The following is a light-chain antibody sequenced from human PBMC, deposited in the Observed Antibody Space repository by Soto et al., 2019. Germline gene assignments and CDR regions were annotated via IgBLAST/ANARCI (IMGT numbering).Light chain of an antibody. V-gene: IGKV1-8*01. CDR1: QGISSY. CDR2: ATS. CDR3: QQSHRTSYT. J-gene: IGKJ2*01. Sequence: AIRMTQSPSSFSASTGGRVTITCRASQGISSYLAWYQQKPGKAPKLLIYATSTLESGVPSRFSGSGSGTDFTLTISTLQPEDVATYYCQQSHRTSYTFGQGTKVDI.